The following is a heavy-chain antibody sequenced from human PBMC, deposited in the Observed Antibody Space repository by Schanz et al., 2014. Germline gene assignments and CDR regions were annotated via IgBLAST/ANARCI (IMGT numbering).Heavy chain of an antibody. V-gene: IGHV1-18*01. Sequence: QGQLVQSGPEVKEPGASVKVSCEASRYTFNTYGLNWVRQAPGQGLEWMGWISAYTNNTNYAQKVQGRVTMTRDTSITTAYMELSRLRSDDTAVYYCASLGTVYSSSNFDYWGQGTLITVSS. CDR3: ASLGTVYSSSNFDY. CDR1: RYTFNTYG. J-gene: IGHJ4*02. CDR2: ISAYTNNT. D-gene: IGHD6-13*01.